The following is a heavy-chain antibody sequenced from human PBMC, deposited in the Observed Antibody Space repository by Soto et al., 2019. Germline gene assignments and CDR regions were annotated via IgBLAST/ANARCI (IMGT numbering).Heavy chain of an antibody. CDR2: IFFTGIT. J-gene: IGHJ6*02. CDR3: ARDGHSMDV. CDR1: GGSVTTGSYN. Sequence: QVQLQESGPGLVRPSETLSLTCTVSGGSVTTGSYNWSWIRRPPGKGLEWIGNIFFTGITHYKSSLNNRITMSVDTSKNQFSLTVSSVTAADTAVYYCARDGHSMDVWGQGTTVTVSS. V-gene: IGHV4-61*01.